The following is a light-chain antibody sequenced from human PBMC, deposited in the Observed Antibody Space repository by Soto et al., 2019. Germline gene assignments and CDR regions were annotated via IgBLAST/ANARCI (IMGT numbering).Light chain of an antibody. CDR2: ATS. J-gene: IGKJ5*01. CDR3: QQSDSSPMT. CDR1: QTVSTY. V-gene: IGKV1-39*01. Sequence: DIQMTQSPSSLSASVGDSVTITCRTSQTVSTYLNWYQQKPGKAPRLLIYATSSLQSGVPSTFSGSGSGTDFTLTINSLQPEDFATYYCQQSDSSPMTFGQGTRLEIK.